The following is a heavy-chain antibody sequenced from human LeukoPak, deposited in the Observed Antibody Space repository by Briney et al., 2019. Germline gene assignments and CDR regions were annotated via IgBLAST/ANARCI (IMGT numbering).Heavy chain of an antibody. D-gene: IGHD2-2*01. CDR1: GGSISSGGYS. CDR2: TYYRGST. V-gene: IGHV4-31*03. J-gene: IGHJ4*02. CDR3: ARALGYCSSTSCYAYFDY. Sequence: SQTLSLTCTVSGGSISSGGYSWSWIRQPPGKGLKWIGYTYYRGSTYYNPSLKSRVTISVDTSKNQFSLKLSSVTAADTAVYYCARALGYCSSTSCYAYFDYWGRGTLVTVSS.